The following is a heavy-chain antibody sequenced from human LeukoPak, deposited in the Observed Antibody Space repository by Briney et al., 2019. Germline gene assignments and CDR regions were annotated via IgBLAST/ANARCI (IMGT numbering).Heavy chain of an antibody. CDR1: EFTFSLYA. V-gene: IGHV3-48*01. J-gene: IGHJ6*02. CDR2: INDVSGDI. D-gene: IGHD3-10*01. Sequence: GGSLRLSCAASEFTFSLYAMNWVRQAPGKGLEWVSYINDVSGDIHYADSVRGRFTISRDNFKNTLYLQMNSLRAEDTAVYYCAKAIWFGELSLGYYYGMDVWGQGTTVTVSS. CDR3: AKAIWFGELSLGYYYGMDV.